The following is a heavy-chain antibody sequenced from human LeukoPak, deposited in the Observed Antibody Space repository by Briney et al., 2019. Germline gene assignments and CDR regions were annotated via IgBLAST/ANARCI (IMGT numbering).Heavy chain of an antibody. CDR3: VRDRGYTYGHDAFDI. V-gene: IGHV3-23*01. CDR2: ISGSGGST. Sequence: PGGSLRLSCAASGFTFSSYAMSWVRQAPGKGLEWVSTISGSGGSTYYADSVKGRFTISRDNSKNTLYLQMNSLRAEDTAVYYCVRDRGYTYGHDAFDIWGQGTMVTVSS. CDR1: GFTFSSYA. J-gene: IGHJ3*02. D-gene: IGHD5-18*01.